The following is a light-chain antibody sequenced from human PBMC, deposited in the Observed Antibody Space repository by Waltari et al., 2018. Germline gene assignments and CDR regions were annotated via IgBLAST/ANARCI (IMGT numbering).Light chain of an antibody. CDR2: WAS. Sequence: FHTSEKASYVAWVQQKRGQHPKLLVSWASARESGVPERFSGSGSGTDFTLTISSLQTEDVATYYCQQYYSSPRTFGQGTKV. J-gene: IGKJ1*01. CDR3: QQYYSSPRT. V-gene: IGKV4-1*01. CDR1: FHTSEKASY.